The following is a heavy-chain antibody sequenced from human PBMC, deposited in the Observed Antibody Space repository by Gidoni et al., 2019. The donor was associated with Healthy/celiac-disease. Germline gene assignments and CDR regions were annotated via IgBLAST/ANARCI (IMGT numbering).Heavy chain of an antibody. CDR3: ARDLFGEDYYDSSPDAFDI. V-gene: IGHV3-21*01. CDR2: ISSSSSYI. J-gene: IGHJ3*02. Sequence: EVQLVESGGGLVKPGGSLRLSCAASGFTFRSYSMHWVRQAPGKGLEWVSSISSSSSYIYYADSVKGRFTISRDKAKNSLYLQMNSLRAEDTAVYYCARDLFGEDYYDSSPDAFDIWGQGTMVTVSS. D-gene: IGHD3-22*01. CDR1: GFTFRSYS.